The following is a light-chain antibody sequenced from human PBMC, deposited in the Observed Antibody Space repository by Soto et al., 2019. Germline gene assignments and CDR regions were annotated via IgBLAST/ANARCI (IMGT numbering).Light chain of an antibody. CDR2: LGS. J-gene: IGKJ3*01. CDR1: QSLLHSNGYNY. CDR3: MQAVQTPFT. V-gene: IGKV2-28*01. Sequence: DIVMTQSPLSLPVTPGEPASISCRSSQSLLHSNGYNYLDWYLQKPGQSPQLLIDLGSNRASGVPDRFSGSGSGTDFTLKISRVEAEDVGVYYCMQAVQTPFTFGPGTKVDIK.